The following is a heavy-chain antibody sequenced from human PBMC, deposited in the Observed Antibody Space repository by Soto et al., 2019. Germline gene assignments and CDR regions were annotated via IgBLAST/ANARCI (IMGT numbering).Heavy chain of an antibody. J-gene: IGHJ4*02. Sequence: SETLSLTCTVSGGSISSFYWSWIRQPAGKGLEWIGRTYSGGRNNYNPSLKSRVTMSVDTSKNQFSLRLSSVTAADTAMYYCARGSSRWDYWGQGTVVTVYS. CDR3: ARGSSRWDY. CDR2: TYSGGRN. V-gene: IGHV4-4*07. D-gene: IGHD6-13*01. CDR1: GGSISSFY.